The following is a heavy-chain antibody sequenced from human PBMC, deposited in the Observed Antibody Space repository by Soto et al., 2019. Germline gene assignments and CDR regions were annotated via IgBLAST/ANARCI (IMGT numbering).Heavy chain of an antibody. CDR3: ASGPGYCSGGSCRPSEYFRH. CDR2: ILPTLHTT. V-gene: IGHV1-69*11. Sequence: QVHLVQSGAEVKKPGSSVKVSCKASGVTFCNSGFSWVRQAPGQGLEWVGGILPTLHTTKYAQSFRGRVTITADESTSTAYMELSSLRADDTAVYYCASGPGYCSGGSCRPSEYFRHWGQGTLLIVSS. CDR1: GVTFCNSG. J-gene: IGHJ1*01. D-gene: IGHD2-15*01.